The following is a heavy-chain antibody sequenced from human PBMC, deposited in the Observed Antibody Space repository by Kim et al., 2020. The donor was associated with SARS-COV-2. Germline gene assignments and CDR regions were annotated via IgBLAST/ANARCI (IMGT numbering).Heavy chain of an antibody. CDR2: IYYSGST. D-gene: IGHD3-10*01. CDR1: GGSISSYY. Sequence: SETLSLTCTVSGGSISSYYWSWIRQPPGKGLEWIGYIYYSGSTNYNPSLKSRVTISVDTSKNQFSLKLSSVTAADTAVYYCARASAGWRGGIGVRGVTDFDYWGQGTLVTVSS. J-gene: IGHJ4*02. V-gene: IGHV4-59*01. CDR3: ARASAGWRGGIGVRGVTDFDY.